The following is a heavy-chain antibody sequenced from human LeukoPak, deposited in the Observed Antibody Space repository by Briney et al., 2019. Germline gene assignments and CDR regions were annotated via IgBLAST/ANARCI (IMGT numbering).Heavy chain of an antibody. CDR2: MYPGDSDT. J-gene: IGHJ4*02. Sequence: GESLEISCKGSGYTFTNYWIGWVRQMPGKGLEWMGIMYPGDSDTRYSPSFQGQVTISADKSISTAYLQWSSLKASDTAMYYCARLFKEYFDYWGQGTLVTVSS. V-gene: IGHV5-51*01. CDR3: ARLFKEYFDY. CDR1: GYTFTNYW.